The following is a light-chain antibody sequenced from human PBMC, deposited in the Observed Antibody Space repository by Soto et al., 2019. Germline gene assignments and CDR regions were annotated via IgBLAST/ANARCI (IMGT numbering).Light chain of an antibody. CDR1: QGISSA. CDR2: DAS. V-gene: IGKV1-13*02. J-gene: IGKJ3*01. Sequence: AIQLTQSPSSLSASVGARVTITCRASQGISSALAWYQQKPGKAPKLLIYDASSLESGVPSRFSGGGSGTDFTLTISSLQPEDFATYYCQQFNSYPFTFGPGTKVDIK. CDR3: QQFNSYPFT.